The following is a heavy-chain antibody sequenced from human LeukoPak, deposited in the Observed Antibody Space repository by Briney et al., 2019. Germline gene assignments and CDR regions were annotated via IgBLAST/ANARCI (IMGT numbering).Heavy chain of an antibody. D-gene: IGHD1-26*01. CDR3: ASRYSGSYYSADY. V-gene: IGHV3-66*01. CDR1: GFTVSSNY. Sequence: PGGSLRLSCAASGFTVSSNYMSWVCQAPGKGLEWVSVIYSGGSTYYADSVKGRFTISRDNSKNTLYLQMNSLRAEDTAVYYCASRYSGSYYSADYWGQGTLVTVSS. J-gene: IGHJ4*02. CDR2: IYSGGST.